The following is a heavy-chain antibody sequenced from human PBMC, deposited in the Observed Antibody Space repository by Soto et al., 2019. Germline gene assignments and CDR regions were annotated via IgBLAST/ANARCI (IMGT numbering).Heavy chain of an antibody. D-gene: IGHD2-15*01. CDR2: IQSGGPT. Sequence: EVQLVESGGGLVQPGGSLRLSCAASGFTVSSKYMSWVRQAPGKGLEWVSLIQSGGPTYYADSVKGRFTISRDTSENTVHIQMDSLRAEDTAVYNCVSDDVHCDGGSCYGVHLDVWGKGTTVTVCS. CDR3: VSDDVHCDGGSCYGVHLDV. CDR1: GFTVSSKY. V-gene: IGHV3-66*01. J-gene: IGHJ6*04.